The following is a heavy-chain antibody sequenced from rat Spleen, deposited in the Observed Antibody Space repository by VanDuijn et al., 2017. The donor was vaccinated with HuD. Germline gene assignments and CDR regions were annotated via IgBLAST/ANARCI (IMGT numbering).Heavy chain of an antibody. J-gene: IGHJ1*01. CDR2: LGYDGSRT. V-gene: IGHV5-29*01. CDR3: ARHGSGYSYWYFDF. CDR1: GFPFSDYY. Sequence: EVQLVESDGGLVQPGRSLKLSCVASGFPFSDYYMAWVRQAPTKGLEWVATLGYDGSRTYYRDSVKGRFTISRDNAKSTLYLQMDSLRSEDTATYYCARHGSGYSYWYFDFWGPGTMVTVSS. D-gene: IGHD4-3*01.